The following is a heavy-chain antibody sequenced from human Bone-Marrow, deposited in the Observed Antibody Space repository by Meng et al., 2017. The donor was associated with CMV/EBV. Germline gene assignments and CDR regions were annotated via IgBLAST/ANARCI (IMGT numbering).Heavy chain of an antibody. CDR1: GFTFSSYS. J-gene: IGHJ6*02. CDR2: ISSSSSYI. D-gene: IGHD3-16*01. V-gene: IGHV3-21*01. CDR3: ARYPFGGEYYGMDV. Sequence: LSLTCAASGFTFSSYSMNWVRQAPGKGLEWVSSISSSSSYIYYADSVKGRFTISRDNAKNSLYLQMNSLRAEDTAVYYCARYPFGGEYYGMDVWGQGTTVTVSS.